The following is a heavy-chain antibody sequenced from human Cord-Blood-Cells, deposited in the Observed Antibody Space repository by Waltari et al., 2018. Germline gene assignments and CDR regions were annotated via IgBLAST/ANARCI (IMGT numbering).Heavy chain of an antibody. CDR2: ISYDGSNK. V-gene: IGHV3-30-3*01. J-gene: IGHJ3*02. CDR3: ARGRYSSSPDDAFDI. Sequence: QVQLVESGGGVVQPGRSLRLSCAASGFTFSSHAMHWVRQAPGKGLEWVAVISYDGSNKYYADSVKGRFTISRDNSKNTLYLQMNSLRAEDTAVYYCARGRYSSSPDDAFDIWGQGTMVTVSS. CDR1: GFTFSSHA. D-gene: IGHD6-13*01.